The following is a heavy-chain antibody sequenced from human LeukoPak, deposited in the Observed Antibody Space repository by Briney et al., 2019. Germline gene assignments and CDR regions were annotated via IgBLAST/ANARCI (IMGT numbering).Heavy chain of an antibody. J-gene: IGHJ4*02. Sequence: QPGRSLRLSCAASGFTFSSYGMHWVRQAPGKGLEWVAVISYDGSNKYYADSVKGRFTISRDNSKNTLYLHMNSLRADDTAVYYCAKDLRDNRDYVAYFDNWGQGTLVTVSS. V-gene: IGHV3-30*18. CDR1: GFTFSSYG. CDR2: ISYDGSNK. D-gene: IGHD4-17*01. CDR3: AKDLRDNRDYVAYFDN.